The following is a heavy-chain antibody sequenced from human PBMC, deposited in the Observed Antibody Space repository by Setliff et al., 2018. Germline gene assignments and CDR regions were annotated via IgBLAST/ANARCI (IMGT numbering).Heavy chain of an antibody. Sequence: PSETLSLTCTVSGGSISSGDYYWSWIRQPPGKRLEWIGEIIHSGSTNYNPSLKSRVTISMDTSKNQFSLKLNSVTAADMAVYYCARDLQLSSWFDPWGQGTLVTVSS. CDR1: GGSISSGDYY. CDR3: ARDLQLSSWFDP. J-gene: IGHJ5*02. CDR2: IIHSGST. D-gene: IGHD1-1*01. V-gene: IGHV4-39*07.